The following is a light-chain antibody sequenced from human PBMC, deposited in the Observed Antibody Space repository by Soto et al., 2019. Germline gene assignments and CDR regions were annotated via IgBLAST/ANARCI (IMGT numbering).Light chain of an antibody. J-gene: IGKJ5*01. CDR3: QHYTLYSAP. CDR2: GAS. Sequence: RLTQSPSSLSASVGDTVTISCRASQDISTYLAWYQHKPGKAPTLLIFGASSLHNGVPPRFAGSGSGSEFTLTINRLQPDDFATYYCQHYTLYSAPVGQGPRV. CDR1: QDISTY. V-gene: IGKV1-5*01.